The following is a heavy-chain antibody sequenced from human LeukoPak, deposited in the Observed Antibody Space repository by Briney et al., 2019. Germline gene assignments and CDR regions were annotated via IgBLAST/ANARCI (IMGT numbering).Heavy chain of an antibody. V-gene: IGHV3-7*03. Sequence: GGSLRLSCAASGFTFSTYWMSWVRQAPGKGLEWVANIKQDGSEKYYVDSVKGRFTISRDNAKNSLYLQMDSLRAEDTAVYYCVLSSTARGGNDYWGQGTLVTVSS. CDR3: VLSSTARGGNDY. CDR2: IKQDGSEK. J-gene: IGHJ4*02. D-gene: IGHD5-18*01. CDR1: GFTFSTYW.